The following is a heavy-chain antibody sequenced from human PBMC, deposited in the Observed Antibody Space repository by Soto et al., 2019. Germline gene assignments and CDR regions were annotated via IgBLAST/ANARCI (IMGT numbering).Heavy chain of an antibody. V-gene: IGHV4-30-2*01. D-gene: IGHD2-15*01. CDR1: GGSISSGGYS. J-gene: IGHJ4*02. CDR3: ARGQVVAAQH. CDR2: IYHSGST. Sequence: QLQLQESGSGLVKPSQTLSLTCAVSGGSISSGGYSWSWIRQPPGKGLEWIGYIYHSGSTYYNPSLKRRVTISVERSKNQFPLKLSSVTAADTAGYYCARGQVVAAQHWGQGTLVTVSS.